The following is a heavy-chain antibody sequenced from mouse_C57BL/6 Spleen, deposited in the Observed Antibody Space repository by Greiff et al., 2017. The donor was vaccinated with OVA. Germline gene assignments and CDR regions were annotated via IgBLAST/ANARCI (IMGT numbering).Heavy chain of an antibody. J-gene: IGHJ2*01. CDR1: GYSITSGYY. D-gene: IGHD2-2*01. V-gene: IGHV3-6*01. Sequence: ESGPGLVKPSQSLSLTCSVTGYSITSGYYWNWIRQFPGNKLEWMGYISYDGSNNYNPSLKNRISITRDTSKNQFFLKLNSVTTEDTATYYCARVRGYDYFDYWGQGTTLTVSS. CDR3: ARVRGYDYFDY. CDR2: ISYDGSN.